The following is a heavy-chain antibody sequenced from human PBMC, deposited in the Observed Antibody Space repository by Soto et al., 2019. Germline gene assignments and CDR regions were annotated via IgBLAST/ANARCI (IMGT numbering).Heavy chain of an antibody. J-gene: IGHJ4*02. CDR1: AGGSISSGDSY. D-gene: IGHD6-13*01. CDR3: ARGVGNIWYFSYCDY. Sequence: QVQLQESGPGLVKPSQTLSLTCTVSAGGSISSGDSYWSWIRQHPGKGLEYIGHIYYGSTYYNPSLKSRVSISVDTSKNQFSLHLNSVTAVDTAVYYCARGVGNIWYFSYCDYWGQGTLVSVSS. V-gene: IGHV4-31*03. CDR2: IYYGST.